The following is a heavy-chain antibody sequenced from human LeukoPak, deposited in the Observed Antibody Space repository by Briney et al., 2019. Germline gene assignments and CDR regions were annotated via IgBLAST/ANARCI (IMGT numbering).Heavy chain of an antibody. CDR1: GISFSSYD. CDR3: SSQGDYDY. CDR2: IYYSGST. D-gene: IGHD4-11*01. Sequence: ASETLSLTCTVSGISFSSYDRSWIRQPPGKGLEWIGYIYYSGSTNYNPSLESRLTIIVDTSKNHFSLKLITMTTADAAADYYSSQGDYDYWGQGTLVTVSS. J-gene: IGHJ4*02. V-gene: IGHV4-59*08.